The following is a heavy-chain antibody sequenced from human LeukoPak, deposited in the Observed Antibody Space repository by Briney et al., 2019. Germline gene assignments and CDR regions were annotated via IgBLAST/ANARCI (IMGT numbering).Heavy chain of an antibody. D-gene: IGHD4-4*01. V-gene: IGHV3-23*01. CDR3: AKDRDYSSGWFVSYGMDV. Sequence: PGGSLRLSCAASGFTFSTYAVNWVRQAPGKGLEWVSAISGSGGSTYYADSVKGRFTISRDNSKNTLYLQMNSLRAEDTAVYYCAKDRDYSSGWFVSYGMDVWGQGTTVTVSS. CDR2: ISGSGGST. J-gene: IGHJ6*02. CDR1: GFTFSTYA.